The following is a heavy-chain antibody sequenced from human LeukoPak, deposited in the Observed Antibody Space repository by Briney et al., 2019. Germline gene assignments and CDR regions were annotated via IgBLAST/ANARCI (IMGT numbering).Heavy chain of an antibody. Sequence: PGGSLRLSCAASGFTFSNNAMSWVRQAPGKGLEWVSAITGSGGTTYYADSVKGRFTISRDNSKNTLYLQMNSLRAADTAVYYCAKGLHNTTPREIDYWGQGTLVTVSS. D-gene: IGHD1-1*01. V-gene: IGHV3-23*01. CDR3: AKGLHNTTPREIDY. J-gene: IGHJ4*02. CDR2: ITGSGGTT. CDR1: GFTFSNNA.